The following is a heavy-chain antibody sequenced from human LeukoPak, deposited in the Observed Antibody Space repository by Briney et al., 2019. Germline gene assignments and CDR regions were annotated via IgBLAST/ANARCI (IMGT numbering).Heavy chain of an antibody. Sequence: PGGSLRLSCAASGFTFSIYAMHWVRQAPGKGLEFVSAISHNGGNTYYANSVKGRFIISRDNSKNTLSLQMGSLRTEDMGVYYCARGYCSGGTCYSSDGPDYWGQGTLVTVSS. CDR2: ISHNGGNT. D-gene: IGHD2-15*01. J-gene: IGHJ4*02. V-gene: IGHV3-64*01. CDR3: ARGYCSGGTCYSSDGPDY. CDR1: GFTFSIYA.